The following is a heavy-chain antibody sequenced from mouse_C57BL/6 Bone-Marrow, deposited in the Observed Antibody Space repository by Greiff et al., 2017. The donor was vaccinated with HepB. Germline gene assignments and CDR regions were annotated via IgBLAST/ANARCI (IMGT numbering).Heavy chain of an antibody. V-gene: IGHV1-64*01. CDR2: IHPNSGST. J-gene: IGHJ4*01. Sequence: VQLQQPGAELVKPGASVKLSCKASGYIFTSYWMHWVKQRPGQGLEWIGMIHPNSGSTNYNEKFKSKATLTVDKSSSTAYMQLSSLTSEDSAVYYCAREPYSGGYYAMDYWGQGTSVTVSS. CDR3: AREPYSGGYYAMDY. CDR1: GYIFTSYW. D-gene: IGHD1-1*01.